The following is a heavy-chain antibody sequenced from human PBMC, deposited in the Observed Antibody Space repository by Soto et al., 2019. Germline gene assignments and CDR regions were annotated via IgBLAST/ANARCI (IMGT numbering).Heavy chain of an antibody. CDR3: ARDYREWLDDAWKKYYYGMDV. CDR1: GGSLSSGGYF. J-gene: IGHJ6*02. CDR2: IYYSGST. D-gene: IGHD6-19*01. Sequence: ASETLSLTCTVSGGSLSSGGYFWSWIRQHPGKGLEWIGYIYYSGSTYYNPSLKSRVTISVDTSKNQFSLKLNSVTAADTAVYYCARDYREWLDDAWKKYYYGMDVWGQGTTVTVSS. V-gene: IGHV4-31*03.